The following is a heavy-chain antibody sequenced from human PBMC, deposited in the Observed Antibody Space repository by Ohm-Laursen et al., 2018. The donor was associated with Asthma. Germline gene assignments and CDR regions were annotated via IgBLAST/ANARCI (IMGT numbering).Heavy chain of an antibody. CDR2: ISYDGSNK. J-gene: IGHJ5*02. Sequence: SLRLSCAASGFTFSSYAMHWVRQAPGKGLEWVAVISYDGSNKYYADSVKGRFTISRDNSKNTLYLQMNSLRAEDTAVYYCARDLYYYDSSGTFDPWGQGTLVTVSS. CDR1: GFTFSSYA. CDR3: ARDLYYYDSSGTFDP. D-gene: IGHD3-22*01. V-gene: IGHV3-30-3*01.